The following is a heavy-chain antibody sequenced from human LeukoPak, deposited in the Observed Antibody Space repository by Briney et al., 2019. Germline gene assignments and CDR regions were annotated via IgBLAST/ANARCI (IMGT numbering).Heavy chain of an antibody. D-gene: IGHD6-13*01. CDR2: ISSSSSYI. V-gene: IGHV3-21*01. CDR1: GFTFSSYS. CDR3: ARRAAAGADY. Sequence: GGSLRLSCAASGFTFSSYSMNWVRQAPGKGLEWVSSISSSSSYIYYADSVKGRLTISRDNAKNSLYLQMNSLRAEDTAVYYCARRAAAGADYWGQGTLVTVSS. J-gene: IGHJ4*02.